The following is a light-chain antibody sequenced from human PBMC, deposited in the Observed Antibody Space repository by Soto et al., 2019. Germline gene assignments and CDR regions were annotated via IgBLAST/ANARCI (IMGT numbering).Light chain of an antibody. CDR2: DAS. CDR3: QQYGDSVFT. Sequence: VLTQSPDTLSLSPGERATLSCGASQSISDNHLAWYQQKPGLAPKLLVYDASNRASGIPDRFSGSGSGTDFTLPISRLEPEDSAVYYCQQYGDSVFTFGGGTKVAIK. J-gene: IGKJ4*01. V-gene: IGKV3D-20*01. CDR1: QSISDNH.